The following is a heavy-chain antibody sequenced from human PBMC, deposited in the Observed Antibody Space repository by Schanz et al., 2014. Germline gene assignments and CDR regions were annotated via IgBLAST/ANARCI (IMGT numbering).Heavy chain of an antibody. CDR1: GFIFSNYG. V-gene: IGHV3-30*02. J-gene: IGHJ5*02. Sequence: QVQLVESGGGVVQRGGSLRLSCAASGFIFSNYGMHWVRQAPGKGLEWVAFIWSDGSRTYHAESVKGRFTISRDTSRNSLYLQMDSPTAEATVLYYSAKVVASGPPTGDFDPWGQGTLVTVSS. CDR2: IWSDGSRT. D-gene: IGHD2-21*01. CDR3: AKVVASGPPTGDFDP.